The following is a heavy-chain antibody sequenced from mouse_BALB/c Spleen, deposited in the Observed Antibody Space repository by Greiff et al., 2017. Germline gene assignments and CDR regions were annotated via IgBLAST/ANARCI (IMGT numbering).Heavy chain of an antibody. V-gene: IGHV5-15*02. D-gene: IGHD2-3*01. CDR2: ISNLAYSI. CDR3: ARAYDGYYVDY. Sequence: EVKLMESGGGLVQPGGSRKLSCAASGFTFSDYGMAWVRQAPGKGPEWVAFISNLAYSIYYADTVTGRFTISRENAKNTLYLEMSSLRSEDTAMYYCARAYDGYYVDYWGQGTTLTVSS. J-gene: IGHJ2*01. CDR1: GFTFSDYG.